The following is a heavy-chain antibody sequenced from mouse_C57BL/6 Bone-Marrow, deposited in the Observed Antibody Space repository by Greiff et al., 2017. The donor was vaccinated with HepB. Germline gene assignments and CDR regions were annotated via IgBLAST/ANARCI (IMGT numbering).Heavy chain of an antibody. CDR1: GYTFTRYR. CDR2: IHPSDSDT. J-gene: IGHJ3*01. Sequence: QVQLQQPGAELVKPGASVTVSCKASGYTFTRYRTHWVKQRPGQGLEWIGRIHPSDSDTNYNQKFKGKATLTVDKSSSTADMQLSSLTSEDSAVYYCAIEGFFPAWFSYGGQGTLVTVSA. CDR3: AIEGFFPAWFSY. V-gene: IGHV1-74*01.